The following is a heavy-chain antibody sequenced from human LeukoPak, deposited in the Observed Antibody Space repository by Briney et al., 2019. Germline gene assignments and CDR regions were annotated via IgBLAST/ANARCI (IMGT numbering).Heavy chain of an antibody. CDR2: ISGSGGST. CDR3: AKVLLVVPAATGMDV. CDR1: GFTFSSYA. D-gene: IGHD2-2*01. J-gene: IGHJ6*03. V-gene: IGHV3-23*01. Sequence: GGSLRLSCAASGFTFSSYAMSWVRQAPGKGLEWVSAISGSGGSTYYADSVKGRFTISRDNSKNTLYLQMNSLRAEDTAVYYCAKVLLVVPAATGMDVWGKGTTVTVSS.